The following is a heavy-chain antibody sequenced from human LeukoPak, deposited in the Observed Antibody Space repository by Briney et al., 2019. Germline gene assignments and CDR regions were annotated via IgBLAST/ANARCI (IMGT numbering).Heavy chain of an antibody. CDR2: ISSSSSYI. Sequence: GGSLRLSCAASGFTFSSYSMNWVRQAPGKGLEWVSSISSSSSYIYYADSAKGRFTISRDNAKNSLYLQMNSLRAEDTAVYYCARDFGYGDYNYWGQGTLVTVSS. CDR3: ARDFGYGDYNY. J-gene: IGHJ4*02. D-gene: IGHD4-17*01. CDR1: GFTFSSYS. V-gene: IGHV3-21*01.